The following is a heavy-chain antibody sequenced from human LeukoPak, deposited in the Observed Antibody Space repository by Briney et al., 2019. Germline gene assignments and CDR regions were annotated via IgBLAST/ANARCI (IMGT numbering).Heavy chain of an antibody. V-gene: IGHV3-7*01. CDR2: IKQDGSEE. CDR3: ARGSSAGASLRHDY. J-gene: IGHJ4*02. D-gene: IGHD1-26*01. CDR1: GFTFSSYW. Sequence: GGSLRLSCAASGFTFSSYWMSWVRQAPGKGLEWVANIKQDGSEENFVDSVKGQFTISRDNAKKSLYLQMNSLRAEDTAVYYCARGSSAGASLRHDYWGQGTLVTVSS.